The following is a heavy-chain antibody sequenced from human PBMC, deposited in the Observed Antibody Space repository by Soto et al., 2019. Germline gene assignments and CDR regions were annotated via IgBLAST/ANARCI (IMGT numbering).Heavy chain of an antibody. J-gene: IGHJ4*02. D-gene: IGHD5-12*01. Sequence: ASVKVSCTASGFTLTNYGIYWVRQAPGQGLEWMGWISAYNGNTNYAQKLQGRVTMTTDTSTSTAYMELRSLRSDDTAVYYCARDNGYESDYWGQGTLVTVSS. V-gene: IGHV1-18*01. CDR2: ISAYNGNT. CDR3: ARDNGYESDY. CDR1: GFTLTNYG.